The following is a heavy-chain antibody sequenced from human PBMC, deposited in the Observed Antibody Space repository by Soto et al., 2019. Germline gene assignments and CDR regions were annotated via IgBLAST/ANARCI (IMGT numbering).Heavy chain of an antibody. CDR2: VNGDGSST. CDR1: GFTFSSYW. Sequence: EVQLVESGGGLVQPGGSLRLSCAASGFTFSSYWMHWVRQAPGKGLVWVSRVNGDGSSTSYADSVKGRFTISRDNAKNTLYLQMNSLRGEDTAVYYCARGGPYSSSEVDYWGQGTLVTVSS. V-gene: IGHV3-74*01. CDR3: ARGGPYSSSEVDY. J-gene: IGHJ4*02. D-gene: IGHD6-6*01.